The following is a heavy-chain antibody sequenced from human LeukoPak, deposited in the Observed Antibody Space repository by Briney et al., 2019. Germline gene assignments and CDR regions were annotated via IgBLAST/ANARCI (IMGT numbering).Heavy chain of an antibody. CDR2: INHSENT. J-gene: IGHJ4*02. CDR3: ARHLRWRTSFSPFDY. V-gene: IGHV4-34*01. CDR1: GGSISSYY. Sequence: SETLSLTCTVSGGSISSYYWSWIRQPLGKGLEWIGEINHSENTDYNPSLKSRVTISVDTSKNQLSLKLSSVTAADTAVYYCARHLRWRTSFSPFDYWGQGTLVTVSS. D-gene: IGHD3/OR15-3a*01.